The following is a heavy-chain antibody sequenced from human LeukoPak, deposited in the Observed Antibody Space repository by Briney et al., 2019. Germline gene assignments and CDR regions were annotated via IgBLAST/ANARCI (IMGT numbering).Heavy chain of an antibody. CDR1: GYTFTGYY. Sequence: ASVKVSCKASGYTFTGYYMHWVRQAPGQGLEWMGRINPNSGGTNYAQKFQGRVTMTRDTSISTAYVELSRLRSDDTAVYYCARVPSGWYLVDYWGQGTLVTVSS. CDR3: ARVPSGWYLVDY. D-gene: IGHD6-19*01. CDR2: INPNSGGT. V-gene: IGHV1-2*06. J-gene: IGHJ4*02.